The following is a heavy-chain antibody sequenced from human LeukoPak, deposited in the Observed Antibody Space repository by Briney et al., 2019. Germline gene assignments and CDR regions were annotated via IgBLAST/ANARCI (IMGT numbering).Heavy chain of an antibody. J-gene: IGHJ6*02. CDR1: GFTFSSYS. D-gene: IGHD2-2*01. CDR3: ARGLYCSSTSCYDYYYYYGMDV. V-gene: IGHV3-21*01. CDR2: ISSSSSYI. Sequence: NPGGSLRLSCAASGFTFSSYSMNWVRQAPGKGLEWVSSISSSSSYIYYADSVKGRFTISRDNAKNSVYLQMNSLRAEDTAVYYCARGLYCSSTSCYDYYYYYGMDVWGQGTTVTVSS.